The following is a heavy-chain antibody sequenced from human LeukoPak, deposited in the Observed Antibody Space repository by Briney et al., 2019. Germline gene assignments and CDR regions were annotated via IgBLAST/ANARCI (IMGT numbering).Heavy chain of an antibody. J-gene: IGHJ3*02. Sequence: PGWSLRLSCAASGFTVSDNYMTWVRQAPGKGLEWVSSIYSAGATHYAESVKGRFTISRDNSKNTLYLQMNSLRAEDMAVYYCARMEWERLGRAFDIWGQGTMVTVSS. V-gene: IGHV3-53*01. CDR3: ARMEWERLGRAFDI. D-gene: IGHD1-26*01. CDR2: IYSAGAT. CDR1: GFTVSDNY.